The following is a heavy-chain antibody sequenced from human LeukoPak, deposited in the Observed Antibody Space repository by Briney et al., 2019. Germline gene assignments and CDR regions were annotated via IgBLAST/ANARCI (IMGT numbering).Heavy chain of an antibody. Sequence: LRLSCAASGFTFSSYAIHWVRQAPGKGLEWIGYIYYSGSTYYNPSLKSRVTISVDTSKNQFSLKLSSVTAADTAVYYCARLAPYYDFWSGYYKENNWFDPWGQGTLVTVSS. V-gene: IGHV4-30-4*01. CDR3: ARLAPYYDFWSGYYKENNWFDP. CDR1: GFTFSSYAIH. CDR2: IYYSGST. J-gene: IGHJ5*02. D-gene: IGHD3-3*01.